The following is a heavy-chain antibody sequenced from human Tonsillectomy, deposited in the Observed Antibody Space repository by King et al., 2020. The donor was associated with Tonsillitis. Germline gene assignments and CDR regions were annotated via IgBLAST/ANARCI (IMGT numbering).Heavy chain of an antibody. J-gene: IGHJ3*02. D-gene: IGHD3-3*01. Sequence: QLQESGPGLVKPSETLSRTCNVSGGSINSYYWTWIRQPPGKGLEWIGYIYYAGSTNYNPSLKSRVTISVDRSQNHFSLKLSSVTAADTAVYFCARGFWSGAFEIWGQGTMVTVSS. V-gene: IGHV4-59*01. CDR2: IYYAGST. CDR1: GGSINSYY. CDR3: ARGFWSGAFEI.